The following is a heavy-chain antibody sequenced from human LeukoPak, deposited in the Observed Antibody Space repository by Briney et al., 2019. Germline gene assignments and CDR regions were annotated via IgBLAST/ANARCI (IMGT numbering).Heavy chain of an antibody. CDR1: GGTFSSYA. D-gene: IGHD2-8*01. V-gene: IGHV1-69*01. CDR3: AIDIVLMVYAPYYYGMDV. J-gene: IGHJ6*02. CDR2: IIPILGTA. Sequence: SVKVSCKASGGTFSSYAISWVRQAPGQGLEWMGGIIPILGTANYAQKFQGRVTITADESTSTAYMELSSLRSEDTAVYYCAIDIVLMVYAPYYYGMDVWGQGTTVTVSS.